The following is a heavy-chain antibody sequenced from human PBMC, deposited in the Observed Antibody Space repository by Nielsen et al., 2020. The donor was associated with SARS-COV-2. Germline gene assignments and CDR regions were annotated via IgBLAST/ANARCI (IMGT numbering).Heavy chain of an antibody. D-gene: IGHD3-22*01. Sequence: GESLKISCAASGFTFNIYAMNWVRQTPGKGLEWVAVISYDGSNKYYADSVKGRFTISRDNSKNTLYLQMNSLRAEDTAVYYCARDVRYYDLGLGFDYWGQGTLVTVSS. CDR3: ARDVRYYDLGLGFDY. CDR2: ISYDGSNK. CDR1: GFTFNIYA. V-gene: IGHV3-30*04. J-gene: IGHJ4*02.